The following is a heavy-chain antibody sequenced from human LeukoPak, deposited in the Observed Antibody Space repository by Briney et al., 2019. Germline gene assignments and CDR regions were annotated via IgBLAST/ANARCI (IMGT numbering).Heavy chain of an antibody. CDR3: AREDPLVAARGLDY. J-gene: IGHJ4*02. Sequence: SETLSLTCTVSGGSISSYFWSWIRQPAGKGLEWVGRIYASGNTNYNPSLKSRLTMSIDTSKNQFSLRLSSVTAADTAVYYCAREDPLVAARGLDYWGQGTLVTVSS. V-gene: IGHV4-4*07. D-gene: IGHD2-15*01. CDR2: IYASGNT. CDR1: GGSISSYF.